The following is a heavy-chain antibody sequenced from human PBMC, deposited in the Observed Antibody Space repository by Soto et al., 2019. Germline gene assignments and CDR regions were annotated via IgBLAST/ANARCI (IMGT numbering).Heavy chain of an antibody. V-gene: IGHV3-33*01. CDR3: AREMTHSAYDFWSGYHSAYAFDI. Sequence: QVQLVESGGGVVQPGRSLRLSCAASGFTFSSYGMHWVRQAPGKGLEWVAVIWYDGSNKYYADSVKGRFTISRDNSKNTLYLQMNSLRAEDTAVYYCAREMTHSAYDFWSGYHSAYAFDIWGQGTMVTVSS. J-gene: IGHJ3*02. CDR1: GFTFSSYG. CDR2: IWYDGSNK. D-gene: IGHD3-3*01.